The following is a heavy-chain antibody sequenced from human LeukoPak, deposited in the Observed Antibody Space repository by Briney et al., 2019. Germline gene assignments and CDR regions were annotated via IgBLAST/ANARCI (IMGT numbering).Heavy chain of an antibody. D-gene: IGHD3-10*01. CDR3: ARGLRVRFVTVRGVGFDP. V-gene: IGHV4-34*01. Sequence: SETLSLTCAVYGGSFSGYYWSWIRQPPGKGLEWIGEINHSGSTNYNPSLKSRVTISVDTSKDQFSLKLSSVTAADTAVYYCARGLRVRFVTVRGVGFDPWGQGTLVTVSS. J-gene: IGHJ5*02. CDR2: INHSGST. CDR1: GGSFSGYY.